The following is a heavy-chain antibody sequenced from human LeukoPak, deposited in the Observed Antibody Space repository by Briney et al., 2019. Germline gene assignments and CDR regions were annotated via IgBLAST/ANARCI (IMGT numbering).Heavy chain of an antibody. D-gene: IGHD2-8*01. V-gene: IGHV3-30*03. CDR1: GFTFSSYG. Sequence: SGRPLRLSCAASGFTFSSYGMHWVRQAPGKGLEWVAVISYDGSNKYYADSVKGRFTISRDNSKSTLYLQMNTLRAEDTAVYYCARGAGYCTNGVCYLDYFDYWGQGTLVTVSS. J-gene: IGHJ4*02. CDR2: ISYDGSNK. CDR3: ARGAGYCTNGVCYLDYFDY.